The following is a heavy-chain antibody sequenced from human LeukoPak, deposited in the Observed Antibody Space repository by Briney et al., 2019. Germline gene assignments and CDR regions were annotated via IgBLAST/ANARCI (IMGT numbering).Heavy chain of an antibody. CDR1: GGSISSSSYY. J-gene: IGHJ6*03. CDR2: IYYSGST. V-gene: IGHV4-39*07. CDR3: ARDQGGYSGYDPKFYYYYYMDV. Sequence: SETLSLTCTVSGGSISSSSYYWGWIRQPPGKGLEWIGSIYYSGSTYYNPSLKSRVTISVDTSKNQFSLELSSVTAADTAVYYCARDQGGYSGYDPKFYYYYYMDVWGKGTTVTVSS. D-gene: IGHD5-12*01.